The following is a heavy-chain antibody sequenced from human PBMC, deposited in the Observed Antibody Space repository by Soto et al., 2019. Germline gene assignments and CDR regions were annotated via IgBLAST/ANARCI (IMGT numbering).Heavy chain of an antibody. V-gene: IGHV4-39*01. J-gene: IGHJ6*02. Sequence: PSETLSLTCTVSGGSISSSSYYWGWIRQPPGKGLEWIGSIYYSGSTYYNQSLKSRVTISVDTSKNQFSLKLSSVTAADTAVYYCASHTTRYESGYPYYYYGMDVWGQGTTVTVSS. D-gene: IGHD3-3*01. CDR1: GGSISSSSYY. CDR2: IYYSGST. CDR3: ASHTTRYESGYPYYYYGMDV.